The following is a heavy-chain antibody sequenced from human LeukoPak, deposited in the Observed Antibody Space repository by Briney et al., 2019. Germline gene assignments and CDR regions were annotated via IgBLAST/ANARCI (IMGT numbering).Heavy chain of an antibody. CDR3: AGGTGVFDY. Sequence: SQTLSLTCAISGDSFSSNSAAWNWLRQSPSRVLEWLGRTYYRSTLYNDYAVSVKSLITINPDTSKNQFSLQLNSVTPEDTAVYYCAGGTGVFDYWGQGTLVTVSS. D-gene: IGHD7-27*01. J-gene: IGHJ4*02. V-gene: IGHV6-1*01. CDR2: TYYRSTLYN. CDR1: GDSFSSNSAA.